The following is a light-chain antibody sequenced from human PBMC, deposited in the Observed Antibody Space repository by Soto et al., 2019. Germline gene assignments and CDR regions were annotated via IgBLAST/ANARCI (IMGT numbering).Light chain of an antibody. CDR1: QGINNY. CDR3: QKYNSAPWT. CDR2: AAS. Sequence: DIQMTQSPSSLSSSVGDRVTITCRASQGINNYLAGYQQKPGKVPKLLIYAASTLQSGVRSRFSGSGSGTDFTLTISSLRPEDVATYYCQKYNSAPWTFGQGTKLEIK. J-gene: IGKJ1*01. V-gene: IGKV1-27*01.